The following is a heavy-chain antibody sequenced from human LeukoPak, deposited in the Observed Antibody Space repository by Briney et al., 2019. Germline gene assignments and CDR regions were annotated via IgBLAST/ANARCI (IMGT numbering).Heavy chain of an antibody. D-gene: IGHD3-3*01. CDR1: GFTFSSYA. J-gene: IGHJ4*02. CDR2: ISSNGGST. Sequence: QTGGSLRLSCAASGFTFSSYAMHWVRQAPGKGLEYVSAISSNGGSTHYANSVKGRFTISRDNSKNTLYLQMGSLRAEDMAVYYCARDHYDFWSGYYEVCLDYWGQGTLVTVSS. CDR3: ARDHYDFWSGYYEVCLDY. V-gene: IGHV3-64*01.